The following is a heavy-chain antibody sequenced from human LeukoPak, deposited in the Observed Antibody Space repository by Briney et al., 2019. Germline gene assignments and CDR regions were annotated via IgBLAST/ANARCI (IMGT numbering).Heavy chain of an antibody. CDR2: IYYCGST. D-gene: IGHD3-3*01. CDR3: ASVSYYDFWSGYYFFDY. V-gene: IGHV4-59*01. J-gene: IGHJ4*02. Sequence: SETLSLTCTVSGGSISSYYWSWIRQPPGKGLEWIGYIYYCGSTNYNPSLKSRVTISVDTTKNQFSLKLSSVTAADTAVYYCASVSYYDFWSGYYFFDYWGQGTLVTVSS. CDR1: GGSISSYY.